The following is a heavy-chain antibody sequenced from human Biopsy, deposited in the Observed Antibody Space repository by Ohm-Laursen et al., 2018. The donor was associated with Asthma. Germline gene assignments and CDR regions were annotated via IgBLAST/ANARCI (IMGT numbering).Heavy chain of an antibody. CDR3: ARGYSGSYRIVCYYCGLEV. J-gene: IGHJ6*02. CDR1: RDSFSKYA. CDR2: LIPVLGTP. Sequence: SVKVSCTASRDSFSKYAISWGRQAPGQELKWMGGLIPVLGTPDPAQMCEGRVTITADDSTRTAYMELSSLISEDTAVSYCARGYSGSYRIVCYYCGLEVWGQGTTVTVSS. V-gene: IGHV1-69*13. D-gene: IGHD5-12*01.